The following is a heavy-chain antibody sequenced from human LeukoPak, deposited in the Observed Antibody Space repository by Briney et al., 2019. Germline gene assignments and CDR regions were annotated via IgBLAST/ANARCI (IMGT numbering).Heavy chain of an antibody. Sequence: GGSLRLSCAASGFTLSTYDMHWVRQAPGKGLEWVAFTRYDGSNKYYADSVKGRFTVSRDNSKNTLYLQMNSLRAEDTAVYYCASAVHPGIAVAGRVPWFDPWGQGTLVTVSS. V-gene: IGHV3-30*02. D-gene: IGHD6-19*01. CDR2: TRYDGSNK. CDR3: ASAVHPGIAVAGRVPWFDP. J-gene: IGHJ5*02. CDR1: GFTLSTYD.